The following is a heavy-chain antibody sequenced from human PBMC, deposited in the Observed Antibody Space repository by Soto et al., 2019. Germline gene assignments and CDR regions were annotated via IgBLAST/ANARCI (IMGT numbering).Heavy chain of an antibody. CDR1: GGPFSGYY. V-gene: IGHV4-34*01. J-gene: IGHJ6*02. D-gene: IGHD6-19*01. CDR2: INHRGST. CDR3: ARGKHWVATNYDSSGWYPTYYYYCTDV. Sequence: SETLSLTCAVYGGPFSGYYWSWIRQPPGQGLEWIGEINHRGSTNYNPSLKSRVTISVDTSKNQFSLKLSSVTAADTAVYYCARGKHWVATNYDSSGWYPTYYYYCTDVWGQGTTVTSP.